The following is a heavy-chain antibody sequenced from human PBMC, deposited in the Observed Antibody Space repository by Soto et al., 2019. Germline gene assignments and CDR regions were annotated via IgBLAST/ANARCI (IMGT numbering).Heavy chain of an antibody. CDR1: GFTFSSYG. CDR3: AKDHLRYCSGGSCHSRLDY. D-gene: IGHD2-15*01. CDR2: ISYDGSNK. V-gene: IGHV3-30*18. Sequence: GGSLRLSCAASGFTFSSYGMHWVRQAPGKGLEWVAVISYDGSNKYYADSVKGRFTISRDNSKNTLYLQMNSLRAEDTAVYYCAKDHLRYCSGGSCHSRLDYWGQGTLVTVSS. J-gene: IGHJ4*02.